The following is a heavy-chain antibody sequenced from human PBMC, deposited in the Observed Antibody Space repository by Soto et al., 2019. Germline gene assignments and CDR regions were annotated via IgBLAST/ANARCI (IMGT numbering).Heavy chain of an antibody. CDR2: INAGNGHT. D-gene: IGHD2-21*02. Sequence: ASVKVSCKASGYTFNGYAMHWVRQAPGQRLEWMGWINAGNGHTKYSQKFQGRVTITRDTSASTSYMELSSLRSEDTAVYYCARGLMTYYYYGMDVWGQGTTVTVSS. V-gene: IGHV1-3*01. CDR1: GYTFNGYA. J-gene: IGHJ6*02. CDR3: ARGLMTYYYYGMDV.